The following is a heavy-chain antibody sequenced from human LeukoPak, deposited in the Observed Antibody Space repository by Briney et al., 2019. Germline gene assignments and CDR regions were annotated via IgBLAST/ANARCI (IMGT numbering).Heavy chain of an antibody. J-gene: IGHJ2*01. Sequence: VASVKVSCKASGYTFTSHYMHWVRQAHGEGLEWMGIIHPSGGSTTYAQKFQGRVTMTTDTSTCTVYMELSSLRSEDTALYYCARITMTTSGWYFDLWGRGTLVTVSS. CDR1: GYTFTSHY. CDR3: ARITMTTSGWYFDL. CDR2: IHPSGGST. D-gene: IGHD3-22*01. V-gene: IGHV1-46*01.